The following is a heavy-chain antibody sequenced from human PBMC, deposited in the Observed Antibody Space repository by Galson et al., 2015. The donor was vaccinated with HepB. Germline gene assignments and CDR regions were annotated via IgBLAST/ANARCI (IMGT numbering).Heavy chain of an antibody. CDR2: ISYDGSNK. CDR1: GFTFSSYA. CDR3: ARDLAAAGRY. J-gene: IGHJ4*02. D-gene: IGHD6-13*01. V-gene: IGHV3-30*04. Sequence: SCAASGFTFSSYAMHWVRQAPGKGLEWVAVISYDGSNKYYADSVKGRFTISRDNSKNTLYLQMNSLRAEDTAVYYCARDLAAAGRYWGQGTLVTVSS.